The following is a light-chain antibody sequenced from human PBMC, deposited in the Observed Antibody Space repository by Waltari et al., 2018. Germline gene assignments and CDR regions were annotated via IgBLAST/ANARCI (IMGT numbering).Light chain of an antibody. V-gene: IGKV1-5*03. Sequence: DIQMTQSPSTLSASVGDRVTITCRASQVIYNWLDWYQQRPGKAPTLLIYKSSDLESGVPSRFIGSGSGTEFTLTISSLQPDDFATYYCQQYNAYPWTFGQGTNVEIK. CDR2: KSS. J-gene: IGKJ1*01. CDR3: QQYNAYPWT. CDR1: QVIYNW.